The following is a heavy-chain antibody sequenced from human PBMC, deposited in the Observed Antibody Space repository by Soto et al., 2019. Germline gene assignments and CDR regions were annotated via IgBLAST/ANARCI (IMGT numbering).Heavy chain of an antibody. J-gene: IGHJ4*02. CDR2: ISYDGSNK. D-gene: IGHD1-26*01. V-gene: IGHV3-30-3*01. Sequence: QVQLVESGGGVVQPGRSLRLSCAASGFTFSSYAMHWVRQAPGKGLEWVAVISYDGSNKYYADSVKGRFTISRDNSKNPLYLRMNSLRAEDTAVYYCAREGHLVGATTLLDYWGQGTLVTVSS. CDR3: AREGHLVGATTLLDY. CDR1: GFTFSSYA.